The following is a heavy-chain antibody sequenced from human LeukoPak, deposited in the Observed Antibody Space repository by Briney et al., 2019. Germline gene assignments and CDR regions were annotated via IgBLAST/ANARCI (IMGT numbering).Heavy chain of an antibody. V-gene: IGHV1-3*01. CDR1: GXTFTSYA. Sequence: VXXXCKAXGXTFTSYAVHWVRQAPGQRLEWMGWINAGNGNTKYPQNFQGRVTITRDTSASTAYMELSSLRSEDTAVYYCATGSRLDYWGQGTLVTVSS. D-gene: IGHD2-15*01. CDR3: ATGSRLDY. CDR2: INAGNGNT. J-gene: IGHJ4*02.